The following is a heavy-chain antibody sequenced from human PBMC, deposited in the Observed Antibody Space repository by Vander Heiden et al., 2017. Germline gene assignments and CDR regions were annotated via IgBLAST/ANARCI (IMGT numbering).Heavy chain of an antibody. J-gene: IGHJ6*02. V-gene: IGHV3-9*01. Sequence: EVQLVESGGGLVQPGRSLRLSCAASGFTFDDYAMHWVRQAPGKGLEWVSGISWNSGSIGYADSVKGRFTISRDNAKNSLYLQMNSLRAEDTALYYCAKALVLYYAMDVWGQGTTVTVSS. CDR3: AKALVLYYAMDV. CDR1: GFTFDDYA. CDR2: ISWNSGSI.